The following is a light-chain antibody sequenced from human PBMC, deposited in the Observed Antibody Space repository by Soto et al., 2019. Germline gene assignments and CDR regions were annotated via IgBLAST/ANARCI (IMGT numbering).Light chain of an antibody. Sequence: EIVLTQSPGTLSLSPGERATLSCRASQSVSSSSLAWYQHKPGQAPRLLIYDTSSRATGIPDRFSGSGSGTDLTLTISRLEPEDFAVYYCQQYGNSPLTFGPGTKVDIK. J-gene: IGKJ3*01. V-gene: IGKV3-20*01. CDR3: QQYGNSPLT. CDR2: DTS. CDR1: QSVSSSS.